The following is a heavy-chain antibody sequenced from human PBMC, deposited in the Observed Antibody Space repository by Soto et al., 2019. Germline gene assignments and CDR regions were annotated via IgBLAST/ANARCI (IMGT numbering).Heavy chain of an antibody. Sequence: QVQLVQSGAEVKKPGSSVKVSCKASGGTLRNFAINWVRQAPGQGLEWMGGIIPIFGTANYAQKFQGRVSIIADESTSTAYMELRSLRSEDTAVYYCARQTQGMTSEIHTIYRAYWGQGTLVTVSS. V-gene: IGHV1-69*01. CDR3: ARQTQGMTSEIHTIYRAY. J-gene: IGHJ4*02. CDR1: GGTLRNFA. D-gene: IGHD4-17*01. CDR2: IIPIFGTA.